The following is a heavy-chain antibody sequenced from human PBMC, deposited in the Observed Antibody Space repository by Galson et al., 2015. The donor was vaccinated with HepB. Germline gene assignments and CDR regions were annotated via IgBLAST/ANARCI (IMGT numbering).Heavy chain of an antibody. CDR2: IIPIFGTA. V-gene: IGHV1-69*13. Sequence: SVKVSCKASGGTFSSYAISWVRQAPGQGLEWMGGIIPIFGTANYAQKFQGRVTITADESTSTAYMELSSLRSEDTAVYYCATSPLHDAFDIWGQGTMATVSS. CDR1: GGTFSSYA. J-gene: IGHJ3*02. CDR3: ATSPLHDAFDI.